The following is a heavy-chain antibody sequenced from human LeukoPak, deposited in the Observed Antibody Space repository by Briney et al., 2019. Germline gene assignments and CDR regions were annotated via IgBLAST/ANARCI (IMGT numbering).Heavy chain of an antibody. CDR3: AKVTGSGSYLADAFDI. J-gene: IGHJ3*02. V-gene: IGHV3-23*01. D-gene: IGHD3-10*01. CDR1: GLTFSSYG. CDR2: ISGSGDST. Sequence: GGSLRLSCAASGLTFSSYGMNWVRQAPGKGLEWVSAISGSGDSTYHADSVRGRFTVSRDNSKNTLYLQMKSLSAEDTAVYYCAKVTGSGSYLADAFDIWGHGTVVAVSS.